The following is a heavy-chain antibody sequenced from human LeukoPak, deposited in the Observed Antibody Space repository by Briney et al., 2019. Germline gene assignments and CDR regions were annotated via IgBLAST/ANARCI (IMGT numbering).Heavy chain of an antibody. CDR3: ARESGSYYYYYGMDV. CDR1: GGSISSSNW. J-gene: IGHJ6*02. Sequence: PSETLSLTCAVSGGSISSSNWWSWARQPPGKGLEWIGEIYHSGSTNYNPSLKSRVTISVDKSKNQFSLKLSSVTAADTAVYYCARESGSYYYYYGMDVWGQGTSVTVSS. V-gene: IGHV4-4*02. CDR2: IYHSGST.